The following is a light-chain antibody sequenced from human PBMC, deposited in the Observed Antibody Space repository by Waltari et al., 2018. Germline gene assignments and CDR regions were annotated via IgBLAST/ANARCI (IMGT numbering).Light chain of an antibody. CDR2: GAS. V-gene: IGKV3-15*01. Sequence: DIVMTQSPVALSASPGESVTLSCRASQSITNDLAWYQQKPGQAPRLLISGASTRATGIPARFSGGGSGTDFTLTISTLQSEDFAVYYCQQYNNWPRTFGQGTRVEIK. J-gene: IGKJ1*01. CDR3: QQYNNWPRT. CDR1: QSITND.